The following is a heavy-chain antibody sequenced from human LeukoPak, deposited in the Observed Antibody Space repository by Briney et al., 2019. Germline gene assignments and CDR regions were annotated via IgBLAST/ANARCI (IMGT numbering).Heavy chain of an antibody. D-gene: IGHD3-22*01. CDR3: ARPLPYCYDSSGRYAFDV. J-gene: IGHJ3*01. V-gene: IGHV1-18*01. CDR2: ISAYNGDT. CDR1: GYTFSSYS. Sequence: ASVKVSCKASGYTFSSYSISWMRQAPGQGLEWMGWISAYNGDTNYAQKFQGRVTLTTDTSTRTAYMELSALRSDDTAVYFCARPLPYCYDSSGRYAFDVWGQGTMVTVSS.